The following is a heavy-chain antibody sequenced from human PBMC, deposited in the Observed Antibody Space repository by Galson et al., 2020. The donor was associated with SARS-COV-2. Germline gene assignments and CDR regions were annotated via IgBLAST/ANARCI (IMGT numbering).Heavy chain of an antibody. D-gene: IGHD4-17*01. CDR3: VRQSLNDYGDYGAFDI. Sequence: ASETLSLTCTVSGGSISRSGYYWGWIRQPPGKGLEWIGTISYSGSTYYSPSLKSRVTISVHTSENQFSLRLNSMTAADTSRYYCVRQSLNDYGDYGAFDIWGQGTMVTVSS. J-gene: IGHJ3*02. CDR1: GGSISRSGYY. CDR2: ISYSGST. V-gene: IGHV4-39*01.